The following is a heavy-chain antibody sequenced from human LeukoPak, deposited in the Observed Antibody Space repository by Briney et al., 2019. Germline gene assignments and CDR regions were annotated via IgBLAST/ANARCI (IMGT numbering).Heavy chain of an antibody. CDR2: FDPEDGET. Sequence: GASVKVSCKVSGYTLTELSMHWVRQAPGKGLEWMGGFDPEDGETIYAQKFQGRVTMTEDTSTDTAYMELSSLRSEDTAVYYCATGPYSSSWYGWFDPWGQGTLVTVS. CDR1: GYTLTELS. J-gene: IGHJ5*02. V-gene: IGHV1-24*01. D-gene: IGHD6-13*01. CDR3: ATGPYSSSWYGWFDP.